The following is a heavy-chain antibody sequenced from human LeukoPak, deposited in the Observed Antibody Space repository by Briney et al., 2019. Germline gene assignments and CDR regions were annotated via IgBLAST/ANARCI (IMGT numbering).Heavy chain of an antibody. J-gene: IGHJ4*02. CDR1: GGSISSYY. V-gene: IGHV4-4*07. CDR2: ICTSGST. D-gene: IGHD2-2*01. Sequence: SETLSLTCTVSGGSISSYYWSWIRQPAGKGLEWIGRICTSGSTIYNPSLKSRVTMSVDTSKNQFSLKLSSVTAADTAVYYCAGMLSDCSSTSCSDYWGQGTLVTVSS. CDR3: AGMLSDCSSTSCSDY.